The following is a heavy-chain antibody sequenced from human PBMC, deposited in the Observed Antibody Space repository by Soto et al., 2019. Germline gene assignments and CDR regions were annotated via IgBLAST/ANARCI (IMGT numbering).Heavy chain of an antibody. CDR1: CGSISFLY. CDR3: ARHLPYCGGDCYSLDY. V-gene: IGHV4-59*08. Sequence: PSGTPSLTCTVSCGSISFLYWGWVRQPPRKGLEWIGYICYSASTNYSPSLKSRVTISVDTSKNQFSLNLSSVTAADTAVYYCARHLPYCGGDCYSLDYWGQGTLVTVSS. D-gene: IGHD2-21*02. J-gene: IGHJ4*02. CDR2: ICYSAST.